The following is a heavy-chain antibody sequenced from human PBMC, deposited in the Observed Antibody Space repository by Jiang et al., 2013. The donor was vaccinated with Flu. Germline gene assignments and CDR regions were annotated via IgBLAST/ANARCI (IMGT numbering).Heavy chain of an antibody. D-gene: IGHD2-15*01. CDR3: ARAPWSTYYFDY. Sequence: NNSQRFQGRVALTRDTSATTAYMEFSSLRPEDTAVYYCARAPWSTYYFDYWGQGTLVTVSS. V-gene: IGHV1-3*01. J-gene: IGHJ4*02.